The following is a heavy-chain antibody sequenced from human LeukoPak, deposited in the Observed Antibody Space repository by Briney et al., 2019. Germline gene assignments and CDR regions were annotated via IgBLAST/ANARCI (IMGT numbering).Heavy chain of an antibody. J-gene: IGHJ2*01. V-gene: IGHV4-59*01. Sequence: PSETLSLTCTVSGGSISSYYWSCIRQPPGKGLEWIGYIYYSGSTNYNPSLKSRVTISVDTSKNQFSLKLSSVTAADTAVYYCARVSIGYCSGGSCRPRPVTYWYFDLWGRGTLVTVSS. CDR1: GGSISSYY. CDR2: IYYSGST. D-gene: IGHD2-15*01. CDR3: ARVSIGYCSGGSCRPRPVTYWYFDL.